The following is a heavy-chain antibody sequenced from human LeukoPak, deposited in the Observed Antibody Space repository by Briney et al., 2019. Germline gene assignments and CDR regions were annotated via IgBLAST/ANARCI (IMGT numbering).Heavy chain of an antibody. J-gene: IGHJ4*02. Sequence: PGGSLRLSCAASGFTFTSYSMNWVRQAPGKGLEWVSPISSSGNYIYYADSVKGRFTISRDNARNSLYLQMNSLRAEDTAVYYCARGGRGTIIMIVVAALDYWGQGTLVTVSS. CDR3: ARGGRGTIIMIVVAALDY. V-gene: IGHV3-21*01. CDR2: ISSSGNYI. D-gene: IGHD3-22*01. CDR1: GFTFTSYS.